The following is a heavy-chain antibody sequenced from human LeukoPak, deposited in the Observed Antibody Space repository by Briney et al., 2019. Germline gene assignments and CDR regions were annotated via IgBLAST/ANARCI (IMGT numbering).Heavy chain of an antibody. CDR2: IYPGGSET. V-gene: IGHV5-51*01. J-gene: IGHJ4*02. D-gene: IGHD5-24*01. CDR3: ARASRDGYNQNFDH. CDR1: GYSFSSYW. Sequence: PGESPKISCKGLGYSFSSYWNAWVRQSPGKGLEWMGIIYPGGSETRYDPSFQGQVTISADSSTSTAYLQWSSLRASDTAMYYCARASRDGYNQNFDHWGQGTLVTVSS.